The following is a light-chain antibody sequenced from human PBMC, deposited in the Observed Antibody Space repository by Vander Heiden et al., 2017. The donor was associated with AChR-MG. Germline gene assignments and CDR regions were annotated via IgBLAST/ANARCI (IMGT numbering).Light chain of an antibody. V-gene: IGLV2-11*01. CDR1: SRDVGGYNH. J-gene: IGLJ1*01. CDR3: CSYAGNYAYV. Sequence: QSALTQPRSVSGSSGQSVTISCTGTSRDVGGYNHVSWYQQHPGQAHKLVIFDVIRRPSGVHDRFSGSQSGSTASLTISGHQAEDDADYYCCSYAGNYAYVFGGGTKVTVL. CDR2: DVI.